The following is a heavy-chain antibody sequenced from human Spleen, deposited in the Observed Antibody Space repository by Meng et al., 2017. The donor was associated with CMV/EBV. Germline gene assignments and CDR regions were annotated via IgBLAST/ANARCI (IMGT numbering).Heavy chain of an antibody. D-gene: IGHD6-19*01. CDR1: GFTFSFYY. J-gene: IGHJ4*02. V-gene: IGHV3-53*01. CDR3: ARDSSSWFKVDF. CDR2: IYSGGST. Sequence: GESLKISCAASGFTFSFYYMTWVRQVPMKGLEWVSVIYSGGSTYYADSVKGRFTISRDNSKNTLYLQMNSLRADDTAVYYCARDSSSWFKVDFWGQGSLVTVSS.